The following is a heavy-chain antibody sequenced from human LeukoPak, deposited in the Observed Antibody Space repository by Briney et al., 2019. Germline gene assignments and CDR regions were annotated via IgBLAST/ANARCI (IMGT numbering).Heavy chain of an antibody. CDR3: ARVRGGWYGMDV. J-gene: IGHJ6*04. Sequence: ASVKVSCKASGYTFTGYYMHWVRQAPGQGLEWMGWINPNSGGTNYAQKFQGRVTMTRDTFISTAYMELSRLRSDDTAVYYCARVRGGWYGMDVWGKGTTVTVSS. V-gene: IGHV1-2*02. CDR1: GYTFTGYY. CDR2: INPNSGGT. D-gene: IGHD5-24*01.